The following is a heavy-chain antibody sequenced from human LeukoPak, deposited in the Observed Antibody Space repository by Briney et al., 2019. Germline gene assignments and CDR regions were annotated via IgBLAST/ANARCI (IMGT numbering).Heavy chain of an antibody. V-gene: IGHV3-7*01. CDR1: GFTFTTNW. CDR3: ARFITGPYYFDY. D-gene: IGHD3-22*01. Sequence: GGSLRLSCAASGFTFTTNWMTWVRQAPGKGLEWVATINQDGSEKYYVDSVKGRFTISRDNAKNSLFLQMNSLRAEDTAVYYCARFITGPYYFDYWGQGTLVTVSS. J-gene: IGHJ4*02. CDR2: INQDGSEK.